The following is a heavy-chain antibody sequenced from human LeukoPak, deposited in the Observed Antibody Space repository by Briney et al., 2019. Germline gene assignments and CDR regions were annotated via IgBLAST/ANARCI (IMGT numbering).Heavy chain of an antibody. V-gene: IGHV3-30*18. CDR3: AKDWQFGIGEFYFDY. CDR2: MSYDGSDK. D-gene: IGHD3-10*01. J-gene: IGHJ4*02. CDR1: GFTFSSYG. Sequence: GGSLRLSCAASGFTFSSYGMHWVRQAPGKGLEWVALMSYDGSDKYYADSVKGRFTISRDTSKNTLYLQMNSLRAEDTAVYYCAKDWQFGIGEFYFDYWGQGTPVTVSS.